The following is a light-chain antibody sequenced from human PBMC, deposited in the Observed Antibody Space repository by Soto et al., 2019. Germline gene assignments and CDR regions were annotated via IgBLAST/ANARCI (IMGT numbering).Light chain of an antibody. J-gene: IGLJ3*02. CDR1: SGHNSYA. CDR2: LNSDGSH. Sequence: QLVLTQPPSASASLGASVKLTCTLSSGHNSYAIAWHQQQPEKGPRYLMKLNSDGSHSKGDGIPDRFSGSCSGAERYLTIASLQYEDEADYYCQTWSTDIRVFGGGTKVTVL. V-gene: IGLV4-69*01. CDR3: QTWSTDIRV.